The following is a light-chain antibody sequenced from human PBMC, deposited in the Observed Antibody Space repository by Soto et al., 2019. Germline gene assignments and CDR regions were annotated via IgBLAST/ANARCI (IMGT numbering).Light chain of an antibody. J-gene: IGKJ5*01. Sequence: EVVMTQSPATLSVSRGDGAALSCRASQGVGSNLAWYQQKPGQAPRLLVYGASTRATGVPARFSGSGSGTDFTLTISSLQSEDFALYYCQHYVERSPITFGQGTRLEIK. CDR1: QGVGSN. CDR2: GAS. CDR3: QHYVERSPIT. V-gene: IGKV3-15*01.